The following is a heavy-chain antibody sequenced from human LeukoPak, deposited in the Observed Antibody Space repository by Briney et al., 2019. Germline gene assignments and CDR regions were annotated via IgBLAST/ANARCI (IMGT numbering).Heavy chain of an antibody. Sequence: PGGSLRLSCTASGFTFGDYAMSWVRQAPGKGPEGVGFIRSKAYGGTTEYAASVKGRFTISRDDSKSIAYLQMNSLKTEDTAVYYCTGIWFGETEPRDYWGQGTLVTVAS. CDR1: GFTFGDYA. CDR3: TGIWFGETEPRDY. J-gene: IGHJ4*02. V-gene: IGHV3-49*04. CDR2: IRSKAYGGTT. D-gene: IGHD3-10*01.